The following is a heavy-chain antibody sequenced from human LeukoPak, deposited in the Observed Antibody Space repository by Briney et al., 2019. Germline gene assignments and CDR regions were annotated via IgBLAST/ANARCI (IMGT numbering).Heavy chain of an antibody. J-gene: IGHJ4*02. CDR3: ARDRKSGESSEIDF. V-gene: IGHV3-74*01. CDR1: GFTFSNYW. CDR2: NRDGSTT. D-gene: IGHD3-10*01. Sequence: GGSLRLSCAASGFTFSNYWVHWVRHAPGKGLVWVSRNRDGSTTNYADSVKGRFTVSRDNAKNTQNLQMNSLRAEDTAVYYCARDRKSGESSEIDFWGQGTLVTVSS.